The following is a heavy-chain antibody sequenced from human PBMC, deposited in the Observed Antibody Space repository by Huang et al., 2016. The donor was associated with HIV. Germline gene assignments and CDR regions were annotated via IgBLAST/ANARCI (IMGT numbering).Heavy chain of an antibody. Sequence: QVQLVESGGGVVQPGGSLGLSCLPSGLTFSNSGFHWVRQAPGKGREWVAFIRYEGRSKYSADSVKGRFTISRDNSKNTLFLQMNSLRADDTAVYFCAKDSYNTPFDYWGQGTLVTVSS. V-gene: IGHV3-30*02. J-gene: IGHJ4*02. CDR2: IRYEGRSK. D-gene: IGHD3-10*01. CDR3: AKDSYNTPFDY. CDR1: GLTFSNSG.